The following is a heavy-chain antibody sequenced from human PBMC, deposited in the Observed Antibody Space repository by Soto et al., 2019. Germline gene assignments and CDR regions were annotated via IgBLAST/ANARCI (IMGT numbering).Heavy chain of an antibody. V-gene: IGHV4-4*02. CDR2: IYHSGST. D-gene: IGHD6-13*01. J-gene: IGHJ3*02. CDR3: ARVKLAAAGTLDAFDI. CDR1: GGSISSSNW. Sequence: SETLSLTCAVSGGSISSSNWWSWVRQPPGKGLEWIGEIYHSGSTNYNPSLKSRVTISVDKSKNQFSLKLSSVTAADTAVYYCARVKLAAAGTLDAFDIWGQGTMVTVSS.